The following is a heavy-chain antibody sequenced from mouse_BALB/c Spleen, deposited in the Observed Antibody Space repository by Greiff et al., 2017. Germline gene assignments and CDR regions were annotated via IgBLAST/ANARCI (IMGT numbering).Heavy chain of an antibody. V-gene: IGHV5-4*02. CDR1: GFTFSDYY. CDR3: ARGGDCYGSWAMDY. D-gene: IGHD1-1*01. CDR2: ISDGGSYT. Sequence: EVHLVESGGGLVKPGGSLKLSCAASGFTFSDYYMYWVRQTPEKRLEWVATISDGGSYTYYPDSVKGRFTISRDNAKNNLYLQMSSLKSEDTAMYYCARGGDCYGSWAMDYWGQGTSVTVSS. J-gene: IGHJ4*01.